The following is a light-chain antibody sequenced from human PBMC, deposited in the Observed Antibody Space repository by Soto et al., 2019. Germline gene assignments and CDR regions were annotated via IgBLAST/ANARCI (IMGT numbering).Light chain of an antibody. V-gene: IGKV1-12*01. CDR1: RDISNS. CDR3: QQTSAFPRT. CDR2: GAS. J-gene: IGKJ1*01. Sequence: DIQMTQSPSSVSASVGDRLTITCRASRDISNSLAWYQQTPGKAPKLLLRGASSLHRGVPSRFSGGGAGTEFTLTISSLQPEDLATYYCQQTSAFPRTFGQGTKV.